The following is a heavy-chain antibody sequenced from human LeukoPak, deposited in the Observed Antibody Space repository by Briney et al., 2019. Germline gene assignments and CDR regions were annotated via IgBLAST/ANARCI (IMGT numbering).Heavy chain of an antibody. CDR1: GGSVSNYY. V-gene: IGHV4-59*02. CDR2: VYYTGST. Sequence: PSETLSLTCSVSGGSVSNYYWSWIRQPPGKGLEWIGYVYYTGSTNYNPSLKSRVTISVDTSKNQFSLKLSSVTAADTAAYYCARDITGTTSFDYWGQGTLVTVSS. J-gene: IGHJ4*02. CDR3: ARDITGTTSFDY. D-gene: IGHD1-7*01.